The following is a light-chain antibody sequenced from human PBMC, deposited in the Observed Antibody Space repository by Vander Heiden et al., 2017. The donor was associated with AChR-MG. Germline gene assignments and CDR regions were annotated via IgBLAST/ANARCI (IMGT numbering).Light chain of an antibody. V-gene: IGLV6-57*03. CDR3: QSYDSSNVV. J-gene: IGLJ2*01. CDR1: SGSIASHY. Sequence: NFMLTQPHSVSESPGKTVAISCTRSSGSIASHYVQWYQQRPGSAPNTVIYEDNQRPSGVPDRFSGSIDSSSNSASLTISGIKTEDEADYYCQSYDSSNVVFGGGTKLTVL. CDR2: EDN.